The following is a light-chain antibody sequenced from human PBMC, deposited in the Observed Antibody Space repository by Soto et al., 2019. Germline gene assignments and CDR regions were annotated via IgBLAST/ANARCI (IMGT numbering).Light chain of an antibody. CDR1: QFLSSY. CDR2: DTS. J-gene: IGKJ5*01. CDR3: HQRNK. V-gene: IGKV3-11*01. Sequence: EFFLTXXPSXLSXXXFQISTLSCRASQFLSSYLAWYQQKPGQPPRLLIYDTSNRATGIPARFSGSRSGTDFTLTISSLEPEDFGVYFCHQRNKFGQGTRLEI.